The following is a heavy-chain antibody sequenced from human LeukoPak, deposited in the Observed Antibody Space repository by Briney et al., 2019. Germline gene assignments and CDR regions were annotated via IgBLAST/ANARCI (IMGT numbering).Heavy chain of an antibody. CDR1: GFTVSSNY. CDR3: ASPDTAMVTYFDY. J-gene: IGHJ4*02. CDR2: IYSGGST. Sequence: GRSLRLSCAASGFTVSSNYMSWVRQAPGKGLEWVSVIYSGGSTYYADSVKGRFTISRDNSKNTLYLQMNSLRAEDTAVYYCASPDTAMVTYFDYWGQGTLVTVSS. V-gene: IGHV3-53*05. D-gene: IGHD5-18*01.